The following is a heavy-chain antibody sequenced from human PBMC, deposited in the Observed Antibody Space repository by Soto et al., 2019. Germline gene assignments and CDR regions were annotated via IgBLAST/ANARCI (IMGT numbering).Heavy chain of an antibody. D-gene: IGHD3-10*01. CDR3: TRPSYSYGSGTNWFDP. V-gene: IGHV3-73*01. CDR2: IRSKANSYAT. Sequence: SXAASVFTLSGSAMHWVRQASGKGLEWVGRIRSKANSYATAYAASVKGRFTISRDDSKNTAYLQMNSLKTEDTAVYYCTRPSYSYGSGTNWFDPWGQGTLVTVSS. J-gene: IGHJ5*02. CDR1: VFTLSGSA.